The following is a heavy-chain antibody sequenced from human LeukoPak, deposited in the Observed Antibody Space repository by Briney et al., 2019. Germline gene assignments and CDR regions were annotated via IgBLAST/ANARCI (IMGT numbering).Heavy chain of an antibody. V-gene: IGHV3-11*04. CDR2: ISSSGSTI. D-gene: IGHD3-10*01. Sequence: GRSLRLSCAASGFTFSDYYMSWIRQAPGKGLEWVSYISSSGSTIYYADSVKGRFTISRDNAKNSLYLQMNSLRAEDTAVYYCARDFIWYLFDYWGQGTLVTVSS. CDR3: ARDFIWYLFDY. CDR1: GFTFSDYY. J-gene: IGHJ4*02.